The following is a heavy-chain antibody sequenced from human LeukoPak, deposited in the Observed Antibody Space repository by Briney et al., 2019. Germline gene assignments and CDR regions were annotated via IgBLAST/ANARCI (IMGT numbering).Heavy chain of an antibody. Sequence: SETLSLTCAVYGGSFSGYYWSWIRQPPGKGLEWIGEINHRGSTNYNPSLKSRVTISVDTSKNQFSLKLSSVTAADTAVYYCATGGSYSYFDYWGQGTLVTVSS. D-gene: IGHD1-26*01. CDR2: INHRGST. J-gene: IGHJ4*02. V-gene: IGHV4-34*01. CDR1: GGSFSGYY. CDR3: ATGGSYSYFDY.